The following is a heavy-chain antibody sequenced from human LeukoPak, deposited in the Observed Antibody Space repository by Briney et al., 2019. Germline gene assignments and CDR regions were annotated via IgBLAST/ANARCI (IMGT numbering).Heavy chain of an antibody. Sequence: PGGSLRLSCAASGFTFSSYAMHWARQAPGKGLEWVSAISGSGASTYYADSVKGRFTISRDNSENTLYLQMNSLRAEDTAIYYCAKAALRYQLLSSLDYWGQGTLVTVSS. V-gene: IGHV3-23*01. D-gene: IGHD2-2*01. CDR1: GFTFSSYA. CDR2: ISGSGAST. CDR3: AKAALRYQLLSSLDY. J-gene: IGHJ4*02.